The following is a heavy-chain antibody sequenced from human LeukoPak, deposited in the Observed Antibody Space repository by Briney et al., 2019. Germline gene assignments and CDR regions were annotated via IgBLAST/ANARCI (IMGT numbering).Heavy chain of an antibody. Sequence: GGSLRLSCAASGFTFSSYSMNWVRQAPGKGLEWVSAISGSGGSTYYADSVKGRFTISRDNSKNTLYLQMNSLRAEDTAVYYCAKSGIAVAANKFDYWGQGTLVTVSS. CDR1: GFTFSSYS. D-gene: IGHD6-19*01. V-gene: IGHV3-23*01. J-gene: IGHJ4*02. CDR2: ISGSGGST. CDR3: AKSGIAVAANKFDY.